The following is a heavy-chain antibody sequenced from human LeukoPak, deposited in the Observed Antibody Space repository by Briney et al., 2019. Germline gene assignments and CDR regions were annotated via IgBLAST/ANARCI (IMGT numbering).Heavy chain of an antibody. CDR2: IYYSGST. CDR3: AREAGYSYGNNMEV. CDR1: GGSISSYY. J-gene: IGHJ6*04. D-gene: IGHD5-18*01. Sequence: SETLSLTCTVSGGSISSYYWSWIRQPPGKGLEWIGYIYYSGSTNYNPSLKSRVTMSVDTSKKQFSLKLSSVTAADTAVYYCAREAGYSYGNNMEVWGEGTTVTVSS. V-gene: IGHV4-59*01.